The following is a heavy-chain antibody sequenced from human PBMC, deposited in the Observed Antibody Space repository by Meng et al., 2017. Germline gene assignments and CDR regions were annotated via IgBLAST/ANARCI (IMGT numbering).Heavy chain of an antibody. D-gene: IGHD3-16*02. V-gene: IGHV4-34*01. Sequence: QTRSLTGAVYGGSFSGYYWSWIRQPPGKGLEWIGEINHSGSTNYNPSLKSRVTISVDTSKNQFSLKLSSVTAADTAVYYCARGGMITFGGVIVPERPFDYWGQGTLVTVSS. CDR2: INHSGST. J-gene: IGHJ4*02. CDR1: GGSFSGYY. CDR3: ARGGMITFGGVIVPERPFDY.